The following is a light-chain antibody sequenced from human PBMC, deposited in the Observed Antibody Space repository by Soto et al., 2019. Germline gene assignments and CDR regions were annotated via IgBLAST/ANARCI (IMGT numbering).Light chain of an antibody. CDR2: EVT. V-gene: IGLV2-14*01. Sequence: QSVLTQPASVSGSPGQSITISCTGSSNDVGSYNYVSWYQQHPGKSPKLMIYEVTNRPSGVSNRFSGSKSGNTASLTISGLQAEDEAIYYCSSYTSSSTLVFGGGTKVTVL. CDR3: SSYTSSSTLV. CDR1: SNDVGSYNY. J-gene: IGLJ2*01.